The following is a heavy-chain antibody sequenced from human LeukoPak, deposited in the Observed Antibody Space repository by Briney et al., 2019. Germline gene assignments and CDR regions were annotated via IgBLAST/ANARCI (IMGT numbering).Heavy chain of an antibody. Sequence: GGSLRLSCAASGFTFSSYAMSWVRQAPGKGLEWVSAISGSGGSTYYADSVKGRFTISRDNSKNTLYLQMNSLRAEDTAVYYCAKGSGYSGYDSPDLDYWGQGTLVTASS. CDR2: ISGSGGST. D-gene: IGHD5-12*01. J-gene: IGHJ4*02. CDR1: GFTFSSYA. CDR3: AKGSGYSGYDSPDLDY. V-gene: IGHV3-23*01.